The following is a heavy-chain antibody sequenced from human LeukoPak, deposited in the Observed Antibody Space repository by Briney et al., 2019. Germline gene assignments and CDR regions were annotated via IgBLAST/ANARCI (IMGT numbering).Heavy chain of an antibody. D-gene: IGHD3-9*01. CDR1: GGSFSGYY. J-gene: IGHJ5*02. CDR3: ARGNGYYDILTGYYIRWFDP. V-gene: IGHV4-34*01. Sequence: SETLSLTCAVYGGSFSGYYWSWIRQPPGKGLEWIGEINHSGSTNYNPSLKSRVTISVDTSKNQFSLKLSSVTAADTAAYYCARGNGYYDILTGYYIRWFDPWGQGTLVTVSS. CDR2: INHSGST.